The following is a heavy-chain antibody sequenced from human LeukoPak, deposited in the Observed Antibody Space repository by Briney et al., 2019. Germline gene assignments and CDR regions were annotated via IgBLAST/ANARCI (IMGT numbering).Heavy chain of an antibody. CDR2: IRGDGYT. D-gene: IGHD2-2*01. CDR1: GFTFSSYA. CDR3: AKDVEDIVVVQNY. Sequence: PGGSLRLSCAASGFTFSSYAMSWVRQAPGKGLEWVSTIRGDGYTYYADSVKGRFTISRDNSKNTLYLQMNSLRAEDTAVYYCAKDVEDIVVVQNYWGQGTLVTVSS. V-gene: IGHV3-23*01. J-gene: IGHJ4*02.